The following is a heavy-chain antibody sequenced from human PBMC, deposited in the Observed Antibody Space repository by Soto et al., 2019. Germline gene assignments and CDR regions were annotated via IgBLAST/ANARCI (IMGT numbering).Heavy chain of an antibody. CDR1: GFTFSSYA. J-gene: IGHJ4*02. D-gene: IGHD3-10*01. V-gene: IGHV3-64D*06. CDR3: VKAGRSLWFGEYDF. CDR2: ISNNGGST. Sequence: EVQLVESGGGLVQPGGSLRLSCSASGFTFSSYAMHWVRQAPGMGLEYVSAISNNGGSTYYADSVKGRFTISRDNSKNTLYLHMSSLRAEDTAVYYCVKAGRSLWFGEYDFWGQGTLVTVSS.